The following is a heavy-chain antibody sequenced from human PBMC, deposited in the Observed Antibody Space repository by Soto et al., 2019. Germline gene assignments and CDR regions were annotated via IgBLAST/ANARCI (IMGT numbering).Heavy chain of an antibody. J-gene: IGHJ4*02. Sequence: SETLSLTCAVSGGSVSSSNWWSWVRQPPGKGLEWIGEIYHSGSTNYNPSLKSRVTISVDKSKNQFSLKLGSVTAADTAVYYCASSLYCSSTSCHGRLYYFDYWGQGTLVTVSS. D-gene: IGHD2-2*01. CDR1: GGSVSSSNW. CDR2: IYHSGST. CDR3: ASSLYCSSTSCHGRLYYFDY. V-gene: IGHV4-4*02.